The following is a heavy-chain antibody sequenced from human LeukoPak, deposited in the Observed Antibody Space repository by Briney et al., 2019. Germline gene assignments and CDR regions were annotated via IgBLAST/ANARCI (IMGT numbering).Heavy chain of an antibody. J-gene: IGHJ1*01. Sequence: RGSLRLSCAASGFIFSSYAMHWVRQAPGKGLEWVAVISYDGGKKYYIDSVKGRFTISRNNSNSTLYLQMNSLRDEDTAVYYCARAGYCSSGRCYSYFQHWGQGTLVTVSS. D-gene: IGHD2-15*01. V-gene: IGHV3-30-3*01. CDR3: ARAGYCSSGRCYSYFQH. CDR2: ISYDGGKK. CDR1: GFIFSSYA.